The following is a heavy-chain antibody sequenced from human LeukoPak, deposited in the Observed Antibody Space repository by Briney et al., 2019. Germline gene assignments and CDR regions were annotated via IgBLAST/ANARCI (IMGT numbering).Heavy chain of an antibody. CDR1: GYTFTGYY. J-gene: IGHJ5*02. V-gene: IGHV1-2*02. Sequence: GASVKVSCKASGYTFTGYYMHWVRQAPGQGLEWMGWINPNSGGTNYAQKFQGRVTMTRDTSISTAYMELSRLRSDDTAVYYCARAGYDILTGYYYSGPLNNWFDPWGQGTLVTVSS. CDR2: INPNSGGT. D-gene: IGHD3-9*01. CDR3: ARAGYDILTGYYYSGPLNNWFDP.